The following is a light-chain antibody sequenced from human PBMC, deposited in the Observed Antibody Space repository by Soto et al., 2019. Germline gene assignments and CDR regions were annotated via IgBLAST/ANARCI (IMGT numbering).Light chain of an antibody. V-gene: IGKV1-5*03. Sequence: DMQMTQSPSTLSGSIGDRVTITCRASQTISSWLAWYQQKPVKAPKLLIYKASTLKSGVPSRFSGSGSGTEYTLTISSLQPDEFTAYYSQHYNSYSGACGHGTKVDIK. CDR1: QTISSW. J-gene: IGKJ1*01. CDR3: QHYNSYSGA. CDR2: KAS.